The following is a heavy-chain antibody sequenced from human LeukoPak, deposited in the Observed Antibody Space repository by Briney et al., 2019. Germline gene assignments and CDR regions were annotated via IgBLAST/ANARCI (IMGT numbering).Heavy chain of an antibody. CDR3: ARGGVTMVRGVIVSYYYMDV. J-gene: IGHJ6*03. D-gene: IGHD3-10*01. V-gene: IGHV1-8*03. CDR2: MNPNSGNT. Sequence: ASVKVSCKASGYTFTSYDINWVRQATGQGLEWMGWMNPNSGNTGYAQKFQGRVTITRSTSISTAYMELSSLRSEDTAVYYCARGGVTMVRGVIVSYYYMDVWGKGTTVTVSS. CDR1: GYTFTSYD.